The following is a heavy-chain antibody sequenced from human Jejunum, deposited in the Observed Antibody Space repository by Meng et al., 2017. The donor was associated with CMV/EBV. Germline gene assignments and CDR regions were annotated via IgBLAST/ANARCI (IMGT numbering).Heavy chain of an antibody. CDR3: AKISGWYDKHH. J-gene: IGHJ5*02. V-gene: IGHV3-11*01. D-gene: IGHD6-19*01. CDR2: ISGSSGTI. Sequence: QVQLVESGGGLVKPGGSLRLSCAASGFMFVDHYMSWIRQTPRKGLEWVSYISGSSGTIYYADSVKGRFTISRDNAKRSVYLQMNSLRAEDTAIYYCAKISGWYDKHHWGQGTLVTVSS. CDR1: GFMFVDHY.